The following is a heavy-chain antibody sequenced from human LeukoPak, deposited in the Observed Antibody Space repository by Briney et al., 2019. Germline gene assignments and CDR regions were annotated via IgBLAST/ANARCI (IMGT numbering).Heavy chain of an antibody. J-gene: IGHJ4*02. V-gene: IGHV3-48*02. CDR1: GFSFTDYP. Sequence: GGSLRLFCATSGFSFTDYPMNWVRQAPGKGLEWISNIRTTAEGAKYAYYADSVKGRVTISRDDGKNTLYLHMNSLRDDDTAVYYCATDQRYAFDYWGQGILVTVSS. CDR3: ATDQRYAFDY. CDR2: IRTTAEGAKYA. D-gene: IGHD3-9*01.